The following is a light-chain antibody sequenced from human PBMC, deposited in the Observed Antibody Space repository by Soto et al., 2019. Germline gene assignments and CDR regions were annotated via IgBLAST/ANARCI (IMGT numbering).Light chain of an antibody. V-gene: IGKV1-5*03. CDR2: KAS. CDR3: QQYSTSYRT. J-gene: IGKJ1*01. CDR1: QSISSW. Sequence: DMQMTQSPSTLYASVGDRVTITCRASQSISSWLAWYQQKPGKAPKLLIYKASNLESGVPSRFSGSGSGTEFTLTISSLQPDDFATYYCQQYSTSYRTFGQGTRVEIK.